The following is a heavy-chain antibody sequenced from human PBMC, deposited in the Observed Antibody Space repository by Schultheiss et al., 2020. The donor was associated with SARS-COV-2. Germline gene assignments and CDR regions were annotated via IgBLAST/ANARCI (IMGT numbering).Heavy chain of an antibody. CDR3: ARDSGFLEWLLYYFDY. J-gene: IGHJ4*02. CDR1: GYTFTCYG. V-gene: IGHV1-18*01. Sequence: ASVKVSCKASGYTFTCYGISWVRQAPGQGLEWMGWISAYNGNTNYAQKLQGRVTMTTDTSTSTAYMELSSLRSEDTAVYYCARDSGFLEWLLYYFDYWGQGTLVTVSS. CDR2: ISAYNGNT. D-gene: IGHD3-3*01.